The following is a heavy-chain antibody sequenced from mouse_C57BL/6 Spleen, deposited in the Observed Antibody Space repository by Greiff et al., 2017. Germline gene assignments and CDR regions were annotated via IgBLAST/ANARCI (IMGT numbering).Heavy chain of an antibody. J-gene: IGHJ2*01. V-gene: IGHV1-59*01. D-gene: IGHD1-1*02. CDR2: IDPSDSYT. CDR3: ARFGGYGGY. Sequence: QVQLQQPGAELVRPGTSVKLSCKASGYTFTSYWMHWVKQRPGQGLEWIGVIDPSDSYTNYNQKFKGKATLTVDTSSSTAYMQLSSLTSEDSAVYYCARFGGYGGYWGQGTTLTVSS. CDR1: GYTFTSYW.